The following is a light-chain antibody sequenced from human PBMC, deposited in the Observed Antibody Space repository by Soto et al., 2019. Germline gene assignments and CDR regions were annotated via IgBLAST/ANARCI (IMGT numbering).Light chain of an antibody. CDR2: GAS. CDR1: QSVSSS. Sequence: EFGFTHSPATLSLSPEERATLSCTASQSVSSSLAWYQQKPGQAPRLLIHGASSRATGIPDRFSGSGSGTDFTLTISRLEPEDFAVYYCQQYGSSPPLTFGGGTKVDI. J-gene: IGKJ4*01. CDR3: QQYGSSPPLT. V-gene: IGKV3-20*01.